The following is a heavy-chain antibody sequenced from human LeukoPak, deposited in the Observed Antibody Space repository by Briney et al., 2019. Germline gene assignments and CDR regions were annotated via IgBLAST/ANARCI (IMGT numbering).Heavy chain of an antibody. D-gene: IGHD5-18*01. Sequence: SETLSLTCAVSGDSVGRGSYYWGWIRQPAGKAPEWIGRIFNTGSTSYNPSLKSRVTISVDTSKNQFSLNLRSVTAADTAVYYCARDICGYNYGCFDSWGQGTLVTVSS. CDR2: IFNTGST. J-gene: IGHJ4*02. CDR1: GDSVGRGSYY. V-gene: IGHV4-61*02. CDR3: ARDICGYNYGCFDS.